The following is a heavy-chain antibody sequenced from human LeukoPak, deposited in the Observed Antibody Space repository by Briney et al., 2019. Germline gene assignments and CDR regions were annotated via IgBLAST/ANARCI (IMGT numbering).Heavy chain of an antibody. CDR1: GFTFSSYA. CDR2: ISYDGSNK. CDR3: ARDKGYSSGPVQH. J-gene: IGHJ1*01. Sequence: GGSLRLSCAASGFTFSSYAMHWVRQAPGKGLEWVAVISYDGSNKYYADSVKGRFTISRDNSKNTLYLQMNSLRAEDTAVYYCARDKGYSSGPVQHWGQGTLVTVSS. D-gene: IGHD6-19*01. V-gene: IGHV3-30-3*01.